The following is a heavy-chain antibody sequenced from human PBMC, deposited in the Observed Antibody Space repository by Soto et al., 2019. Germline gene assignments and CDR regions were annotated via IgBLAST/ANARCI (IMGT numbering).Heavy chain of an antibody. CDR2: IYPGDSDT. CDR1: GYSFTSYW. Sequence: PXXSLKISFKGSGYSFTSYWICWVRQMPGKGLEWMGIIYPGDSDTRYSPSFQGQVTISADKSISTAYLQWSSLKASDTAMYYCATRGPKNFDYWGQGTLVTVSS. CDR3: ATRGPKNFDY. J-gene: IGHJ4*02. V-gene: IGHV5-51*01.